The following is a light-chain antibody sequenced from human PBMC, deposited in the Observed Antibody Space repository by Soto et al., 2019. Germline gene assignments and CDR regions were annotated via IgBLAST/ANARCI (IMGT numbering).Light chain of an antibody. V-gene: IGKV4-1*01. CDR3: QQYYSTPQT. CDR1: QSVLYSPNNKNY. CDR2: WAS. J-gene: IGKJ1*01. Sequence: DIVMTQSPDSLAVSLGERATINCKSSQSVLYSPNNKNYLAWYQQKPGQPPRLLIYWASTRESGVPDRFSGSGSGTDFTLTISSLQAEDVAVYYCQQYYSTPQTFGQGTKVDI.